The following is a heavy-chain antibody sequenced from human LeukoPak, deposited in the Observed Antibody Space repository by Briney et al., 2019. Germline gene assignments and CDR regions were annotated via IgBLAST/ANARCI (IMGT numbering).Heavy chain of an antibody. CDR3: AKDMDRTGWYFQH. J-gene: IGHJ1*01. D-gene: IGHD1-1*01. V-gene: IGHV3-9*01. CDR1: AFTFDDYA. Sequence: GGSLRLSCAASAFTFDDYAMHWVRQAPGKGLEWVSGISWNSGSIGYADSVKGRFTISRDNAKNSLYLQMNSLRAEDTALYYCAKDMDRTGWYFQHWGQGTLVTVSS. CDR2: ISWNSGSI.